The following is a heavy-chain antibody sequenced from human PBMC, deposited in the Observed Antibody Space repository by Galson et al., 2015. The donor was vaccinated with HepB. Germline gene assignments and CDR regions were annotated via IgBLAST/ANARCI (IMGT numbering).Heavy chain of an antibody. CDR2: IWYDGSNK. D-gene: IGHD1-1*01. V-gene: IGHV3-33*06. Sequence: SLRLSCAASGFTFSSYGMHWVRQAPGKGLEWVAVIWYDGSNKYYADSVKGRFTISRDNSKNTLYLQMNSLRAEDTAVYYCAKEGTGTTWGYYYYYCMDVWGQGTTVTVSS. J-gene: IGHJ6*02. CDR3: AKEGTGTTWGYYYYYCMDV. CDR1: GFTFSSYG.